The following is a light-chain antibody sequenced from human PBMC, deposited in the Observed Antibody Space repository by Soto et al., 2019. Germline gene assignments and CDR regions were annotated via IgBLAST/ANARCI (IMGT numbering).Light chain of an antibody. CDR2: EVT. Sequence: QSALTQPTSVSGSPGQSITISCTGTSSDVGAYNYVSWYQQLPGKAPKLIIYEVTNRPSGVSNRFSGSKSGNTASLTISGVQAEDEAAYYCSSFTTRVTCVFGTGTKVTVL. CDR1: SSDVGAYNY. V-gene: IGLV2-14*01. CDR3: SSFTTRVTCV. J-gene: IGLJ1*01.